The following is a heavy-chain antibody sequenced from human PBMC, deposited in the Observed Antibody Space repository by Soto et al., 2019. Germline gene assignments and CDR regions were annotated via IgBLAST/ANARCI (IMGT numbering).Heavy chain of an antibody. CDR2: IWYDGSNK. Sequence: QVQLVESGGGVVQPGRSLRLSCAASGFTFSSYGMHWVRQAPGKGLEWVAVIWYDGSNKYYADSVKGRFTISRDNSKNKLYLQMNSLRAEDTAVYYCARDLEYSSSFYYYYYMDVWGKGTTVTVSS. J-gene: IGHJ6*03. CDR3: ARDLEYSSSFYYYYYMDV. D-gene: IGHD6-6*01. V-gene: IGHV3-33*01. CDR1: GFTFSSYG.